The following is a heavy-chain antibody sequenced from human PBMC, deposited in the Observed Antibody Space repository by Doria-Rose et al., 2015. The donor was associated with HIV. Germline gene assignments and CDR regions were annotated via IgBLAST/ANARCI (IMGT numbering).Heavy chain of an antibody. D-gene: IGHD6-13*01. CDR1: GVSLSSPGMG. V-gene: IGHV2-26*01. CDR3: ARIKSSRWYHKYYFDF. J-gene: IGHJ4*02. CDR2: IFSDDER. Sequence: SGLVLVKPTETLTLTCTVYGVSLSSPGMGVSWIRQPPGKALEWLANIFSDDERSYKTSLKSRLTISRGTSKSQVVLTMTDMDPVDTATYYCARIKSSRWYHKYYFDFWGQGTLVIVSA.